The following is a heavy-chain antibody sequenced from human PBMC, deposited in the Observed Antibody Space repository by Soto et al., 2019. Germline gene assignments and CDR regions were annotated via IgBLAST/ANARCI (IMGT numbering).Heavy chain of an antibody. D-gene: IGHD6-13*01. Sequence: ASVKVSCKASGFTFTSSAVQWVRQARGQRLEWIGWIVVGSGNTIYAQKFQERVTITRDLSTSTAYMELSSLRSEDTAVYYCAAKGQQHLGYYNGMDVWGQGTTVTVSS. J-gene: IGHJ6*02. CDR2: IVVGSGNT. CDR3: AAKGQQHLGYYNGMDV. CDR1: GFTFTSSA. V-gene: IGHV1-58*01.